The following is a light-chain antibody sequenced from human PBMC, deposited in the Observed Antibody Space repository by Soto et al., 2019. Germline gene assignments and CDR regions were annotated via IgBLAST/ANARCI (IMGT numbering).Light chain of an antibody. Sequence: QSALTQPASVSGSPGQSIIISCTGTSSDVGGYNFVSWYQQHPGKAPKLMIYDVGNRPSGVSDRFSGSKSGNTASLTISGLQVEDEADYYCSSYANRTTYVFGTGTKFTVL. CDR2: DVG. V-gene: IGLV2-14*03. J-gene: IGLJ1*01. CDR3: SSYANRTTYV. CDR1: SSDVGGYNF.